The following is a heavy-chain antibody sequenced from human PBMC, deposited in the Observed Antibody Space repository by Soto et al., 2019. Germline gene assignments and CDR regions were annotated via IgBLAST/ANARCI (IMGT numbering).Heavy chain of an antibody. D-gene: IGHD3-22*01. CDR3: AREGGSSGYYSHSTFFDY. CDR1: GGTFSSYA. V-gene: IGHV1-69*13. CDR2: IIPIFGTA. J-gene: IGHJ4*02. Sequence: GASVKVSCKASGGTFSSYAISWVRQAPGQGLEWMGGIIPIFGTANYAQKFQGRVTITADESTSTAYMELSSLRSEDTAVYYCAREGGSSGYYSHSTFFDYWRQGTLVTVSS.